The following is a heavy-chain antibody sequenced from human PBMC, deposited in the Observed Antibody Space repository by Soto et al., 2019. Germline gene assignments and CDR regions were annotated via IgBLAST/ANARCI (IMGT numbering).Heavy chain of an antibody. J-gene: IGHJ4*02. CDR3: AKIGGAVAGATGGFDY. V-gene: IGHV3-23*01. CDR2: ISGSGGST. Sequence: EVQLLESGGGLVQPGGSLRLSCAASGFTFSSYAMSWVRQAPGKGLEWVSAISGSGGSTYYADSVKGRFTISRDNSKNTLYLQMNSLRAEDTAVYYCAKIGGAVAGATGGFDYWGQGTLVTVSS. CDR1: GFTFSSYA. D-gene: IGHD6-19*01.